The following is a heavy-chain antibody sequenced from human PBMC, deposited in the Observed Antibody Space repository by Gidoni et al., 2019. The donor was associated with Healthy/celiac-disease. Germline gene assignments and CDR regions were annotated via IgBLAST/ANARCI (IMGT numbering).Heavy chain of an antibody. CDR1: GGSISSGGYY. D-gene: IGHD1-7*01. J-gene: IGHJ6*02. CDR2: IYYIGST. CDR3: ARDRRSGWNYGRVGMDV. V-gene: IGHV4-31*03. Sequence: QVQLQESGPGLVKPSQTLSLTCTVSGGSISSGGYYWSWIRQPPGKVLEWFGYIYYIGSTYYNPSLKGRVTISVDTSKNQFSLKRSSVTAADTAVYYCARDRRSGWNYGRVGMDVWGQGTTVTVSS.